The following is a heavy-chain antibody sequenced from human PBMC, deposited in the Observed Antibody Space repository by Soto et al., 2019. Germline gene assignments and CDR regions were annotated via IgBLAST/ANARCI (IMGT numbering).Heavy chain of an antibody. CDR2: IYYSGST. J-gene: IGHJ5*02. CDR1: GGSISSGGYY. D-gene: IGHD1-7*01. V-gene: IGHV4-31*02. CDR3: AREGITGTTDWFDP. Sequence: SETLSLTCTVSGGSISSGGYYWSWIRQHPGKGLEWIGYIYYSGSTYYNPSLKSRVTISVDTSKNQFSLKLSSVTAADTAVYYCAREGITGTTDWFDPWGQGTLVTVSS.